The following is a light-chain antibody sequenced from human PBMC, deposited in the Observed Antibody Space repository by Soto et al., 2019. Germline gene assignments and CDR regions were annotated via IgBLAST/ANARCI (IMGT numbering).Light chain of an antibody. J-gene: IGKJ4*01. V-gene: IGKV3-11*01. CDR3: QQRSNWRLT. Sequence: EIVLTQSPATLSLSPGERATLSCRASQSVSSSLAWYQQKPGQAPRLLIYDTSIRATGIPVRFSGSGSGTDFTLTISRLEPEDFAVYYCQQRSNWRLTFGGGTKVEI. CDR2: DTS. CDR1: QSVSSS.